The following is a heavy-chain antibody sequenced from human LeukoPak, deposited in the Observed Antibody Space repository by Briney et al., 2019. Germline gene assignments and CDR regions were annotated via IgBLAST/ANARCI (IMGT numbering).Heavy chain of an antibody. V-gene: IGHV3-11*06. CDR1: GFTFSDYY. Sequence: GGSLRLSCAASGFTFSDYYMSWIRQAPGKGLEWVSYISSSSSYTNYADSVKGRFTISRDNAKNSLYLQMNSLRAEDTAVYYCARSRTLWGAFDIWGQGTMVTVSS. CDR2: ISSSSSYT. D-gene: IGHD2-21*01. J-gene: IGHJ3*02. CDR3: ARSRTLWGAFDI.